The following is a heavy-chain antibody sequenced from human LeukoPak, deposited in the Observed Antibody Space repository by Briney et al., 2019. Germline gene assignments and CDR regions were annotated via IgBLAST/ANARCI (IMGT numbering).Heavy chain of an antibody. J-gene: IGHJ4*02. D-gene: IGHD2-2*01. CDR3: ARVPYCSSTSCYAIFDY. Sequence: RGSLRLSCAASGFNFSSYWMSWVRQAPGKGLEWVANIKQDGSEKYYVDSVKGRFTISRDNAENSLYLQMNSLRAEDTAVYYCARVPYCSSTSCYAIFDYWGQGTPVTVSS. CDR1: GFNFSSYW. V-gene: IGHV3-7*05. CDR2: IKQDGSEK.